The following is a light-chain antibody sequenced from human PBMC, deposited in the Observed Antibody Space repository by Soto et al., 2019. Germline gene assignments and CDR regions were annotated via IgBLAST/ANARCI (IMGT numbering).Light chain of an antibody. Sequence: DIHMTQSPSSLSVSVGDRVTITCRTSQTISSWLAWYQQKPGEAPRLLIYQASSLETGVPSRFSGSGSGTEFTLTISSLQPGDFATYYCQQYNSYSLTFGQGTKVDIK. CDR1: QTISSW. CDR3: QQYNSYSLT. V-gene: IGKV1-5*03. CDR2: QAS. J-gene: IGKJ1*01.